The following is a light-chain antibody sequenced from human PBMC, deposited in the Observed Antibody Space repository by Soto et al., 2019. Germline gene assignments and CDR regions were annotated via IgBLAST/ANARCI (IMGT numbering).Light chain of an antibody. J-gene: IGLJ3*02. CDR3: ASWDDTMSGWV. CDR2: NKN. V-gene: IGLV1-44*01. CDR1: NSNIGSNN. Sequence: QSVLTQPASASGTPGQRITISCSGSNSNIGSNNVNWYQQFPGTAPKVLIYNKNQRPSGVPDRFSGSKSGTSASLAISGLQAEDEADYYCASWDDTMSGWVFGGGTKLTVL.